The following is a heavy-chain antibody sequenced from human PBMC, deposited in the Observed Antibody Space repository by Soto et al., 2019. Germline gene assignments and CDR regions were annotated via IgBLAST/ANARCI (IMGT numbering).Heavy chain of an antibody. CDR3: ARCIAAAGPIDY. J-gene: IGHJ4*02. Sequence: SETLSLTCAVSGYSISSSNWWGWIRQPPGKGLEWSGYIYYSGTTYYNPSLKSRVTMSVDTSKNQFSLKLTSVTAADTAVYYCARCIAAAGPIDYWGQGTLVTVS. D-gene: IGHD6-13*01. V-gene: IGHV4-28*01. CDR1: GYSISSSNW. CDR2: IYYSGTT.